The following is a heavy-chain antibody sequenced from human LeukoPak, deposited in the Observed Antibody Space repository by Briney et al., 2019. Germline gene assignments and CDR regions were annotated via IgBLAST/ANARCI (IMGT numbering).Heavy chain of an antibody. V-gene: IGHV3-21*01. D-gene: IGHD3-3*01. CDR2: IMRSSRNI. Sequence: GGSLRLSCAASGFSFGSYSMNWVRQAPGKALEWVSSIMRSSRNIYYADSVKGRFTISRDNAKNSLYLQLSSLRAEDTAVYYCATTRAPSNGRVLYYMDVWGKGTTVTVSS. CDR1: GFSFGSYS. J-gene: IGHJ6*03. CDR3: ATTRAPSNGRVLYYMDV.